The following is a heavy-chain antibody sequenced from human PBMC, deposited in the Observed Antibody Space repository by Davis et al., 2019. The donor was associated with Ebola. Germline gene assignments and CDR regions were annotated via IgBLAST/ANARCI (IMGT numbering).Heavy chain of an antibody. CDR2: IFYRGTT. D-gene: IGHD6-6*01. J-gene: IGHJ4*02. CDR3: ARRRVTSARPRSVAFDY. V-gene: IGHV4-39*01. CDR1: SASIRSNNYY. Sequence: SETLSLTCTVSSASIRSNNYYWGWIRQPPGSGLEWIGSIFYRGTTYYNPPLMSRVTISVDTSKNQFSLKLKYVTAADTSMYYCARRRVTSARPRSVAFDYWGQGILVTVSS.